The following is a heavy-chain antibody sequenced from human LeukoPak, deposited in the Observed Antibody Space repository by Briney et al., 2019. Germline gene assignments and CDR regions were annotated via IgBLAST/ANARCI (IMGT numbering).Heavy chain of an antibody. D-gene: IGHD6-13*01. J-gene: IGHJ4*02. V-gene: IGHV3-11*04. CDR1: GFTVSTNY. Sequence: GGSLRLSCAASGFTVSTNYMTWVRQAPGKGLEWVSYISSSGTTIYYADSVKGRFTISRDNAKNSLYLQMNSLRAEDTAVYYCARDLTPEYSSNWPEGDYWGQGTLVTVSS. CDR2: ISSSGTTI. CDR3: ARDLTPEYSSNWPEGDY.